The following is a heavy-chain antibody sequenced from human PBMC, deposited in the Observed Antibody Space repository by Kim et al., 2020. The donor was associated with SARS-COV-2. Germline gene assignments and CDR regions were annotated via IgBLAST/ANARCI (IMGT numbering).Heavy chain of an antibody. D-gene: IGHD3-10*01. Sequence: SETLSLTCAVYGGSFSGYYWSWIRQPPGKGLEWIGEINHSGSTNYNPSLKSRVTISVDTSKNQFSLKLSSVTAADTAVYYCARGKSVLSERLLWFGESSTPYYYYYGMDVWGQGTTVTVSS. J-gene: IGHJ6*02. CDR2: INHSGST. V-gene: IGHV4-34*01. CDR3: ARGKSVLSERLLWFGESSTPYYYYYGMDV. CDR1: GGSFSGYY.